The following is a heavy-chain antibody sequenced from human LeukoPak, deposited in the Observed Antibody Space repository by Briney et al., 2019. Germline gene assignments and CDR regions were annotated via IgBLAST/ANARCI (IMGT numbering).Heavy chain of an antibody. CDR2: IHYSGST. CDR1: GGSVSSGSYY. V-gene: IGHV4-61*01. J-gene: IGHJ4*02. D-gene: IGHD3-10*01. CDR3: VRYYYGSGSYSDY. Sequence: SETLSLTCTVTGGSVSSGSYYWSWIRQPPGKGLEWIGYIHYSGSTNYNPSLMSRVTISVDTSKNQFSLRLNSVTAADTAVYYCVRYYYGSGSYSDYWGQGTLVTVSS.